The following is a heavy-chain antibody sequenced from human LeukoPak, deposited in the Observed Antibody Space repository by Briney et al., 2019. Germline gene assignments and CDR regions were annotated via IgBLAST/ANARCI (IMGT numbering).Heavy chain of an antibody. J-gene: IGHJ3*02. CDR1: GGSISSSNYY. V-gene: IGHV4-39*07. D-gene: IGHD4-17*01. CDR2: IYTSGST. CDR3: AREIYGDWDAFDI. Sequence: SETLSLTFTVSGGSISSSNYYWDWIRQPPGRGLEWIGRIYTSGSTNYNPSLKSRVTISVDTSKNQFSLKLSSVTAADTAVYYCAREIYGDWDAFDIWGQGTMVTVSS.